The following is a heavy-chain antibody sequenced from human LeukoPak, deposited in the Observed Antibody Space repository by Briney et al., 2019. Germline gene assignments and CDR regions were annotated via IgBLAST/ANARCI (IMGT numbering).Heavy chain of an antibody. CDR1: GYSISSGYF. V-gene: IGHV4-38-2*02. CDR2: FYHSGIT. CDR3: ARDYGGATTFDY. Sequence: PSETLSLTCTVSGYSISSGYFWGWIRQPPGKGLEWIGSFYHSGITYYNPSLKSRVTISVEMSKNQFSLKLSSVTAADTAVYYCARDYGGATTFDYWGQGTLVTVSS. D-gene: IGHD1-26*01. J-gene: IGHJ4*02.